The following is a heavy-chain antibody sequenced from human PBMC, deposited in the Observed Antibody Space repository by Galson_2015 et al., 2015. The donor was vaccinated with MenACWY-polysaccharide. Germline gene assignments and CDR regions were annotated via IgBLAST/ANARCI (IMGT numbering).Heavy chain of an antibody. V-gene: IGHV6-1*01. CDR2: TYYRSKWYN. Sequence: CAISGDSVSSNSAAWNWIRQSPSRGLEWLGRTYYRSKWYNDYAVSVKSRITINPDTSKNQFSLQLNSVTPEDTAVYYCARMRYYYGSSGYYSYYYGMDVWGQGTTVTVSS. CDR1: GDSVSSNSAA. D-gene: IGHD3-22*01. J-gene: IGHJ6*02. CDR3: ARMRYYYGSSGYYSYYYGMDV.